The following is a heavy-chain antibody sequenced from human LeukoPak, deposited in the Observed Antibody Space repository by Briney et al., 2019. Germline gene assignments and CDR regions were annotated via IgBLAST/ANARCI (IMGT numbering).Heavy chain of an antibody. CDR1: GYTFTGYY. CDR2: INPNSGGT. Sequence: ASVKVSCKASGYTFTGYYMHWVRQAPGQGLEWMGWINPNSGGTNYAQKFQGRVTMTRDTSISTAYMELSRLRSDDTAVYYCARVPAGYSYGQWLYYFDCWGQGTLVTVSS. V-gene: IGHV1-2*02. CDR3: ARVPAGYSYGQWLYYFDC. J-gene: IGHJ4*02. D-gene: IGHD5-18*01.